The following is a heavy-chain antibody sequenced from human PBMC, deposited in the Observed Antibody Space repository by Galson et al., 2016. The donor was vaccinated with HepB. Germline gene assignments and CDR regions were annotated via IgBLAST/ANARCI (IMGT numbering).Heavy chain of an antibody. CDR2: IYWNDDK. V-gene: IGHV2-5*01. Sequence: PALVKPTQTLTPTCTFSGFSLTTSGVGVGWIRQPPGKAPEWLALIYWNDDKRYSPSLESRLTITKDTSKNQVVLTMTNMDPVDTATYYCAHSLGPYDFWNGFSGWMWFDPWGQGTLVTVSS. J-gene: IGHJ5*02. D-gene: IGHD3-3*01. CDR3: AHSLGPYDFWNGFSGWMWFDP. CDR1: GFSLTTSGVG.